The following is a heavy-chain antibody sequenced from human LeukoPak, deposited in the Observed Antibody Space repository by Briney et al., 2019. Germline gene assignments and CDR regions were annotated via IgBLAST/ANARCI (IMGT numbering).Heavy chain of an antibody. V-gene: IGHV4-59*01. CDR1: GGSISSYY. CDR3: ARGAAAFDY. D-gene: IGHD2-2*01. J-gene: IGHJ4*02. Sequence: PSETLSLTCTVSGGSISSYYWSWIRQPPGKGLEWIGYIYFSGGTTKTPSLKSRVTISVDTSKNQFSLKLTSVTAADTAVYYCARGAAAFDYWGQGTLVTVSS. CDR2: IYFSGGT.